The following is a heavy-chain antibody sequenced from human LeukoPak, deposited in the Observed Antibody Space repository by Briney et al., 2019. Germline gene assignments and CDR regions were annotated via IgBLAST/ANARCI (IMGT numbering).Heavy chain of an antibody. D-gene: IGHD6-19*01. CDR3: ARQLFRQWPEYFQH. V-gene: IGHV4-39*01. CDR1: GGSISSSSYY. CDR2: IYYSGST. Sequence: PSETLSLTCTVSGGSISSSSYYWGWIRQPPGKGLEWIASIYYSGSTYYNPSLKSRVTISVDTSKNQFSLNLSSVTAADMAVYYCARQLFRQWPEYFQHWGQGTLVTVSS. J-gene: IGHJ1*01.